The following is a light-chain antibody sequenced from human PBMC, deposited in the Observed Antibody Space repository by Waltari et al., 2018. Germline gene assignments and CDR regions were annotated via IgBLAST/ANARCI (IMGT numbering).Light chain of an antibody. CDR1: QNIISW. Sequence: DIQMTQYPSSLHASIGDRVTITCRASQNIISWVAWYQQKPGEAPKLLMYKASILETGVPSRFRGSGFGTQFSLTIDSLQPDDFGVYYCQHYDGSSWTFGPGTRVEVK. J-gene: IGKJ1*01. CDR2: KAS. V-gene: IGKV1-5*03. CDR3: QHYDGSSWT.